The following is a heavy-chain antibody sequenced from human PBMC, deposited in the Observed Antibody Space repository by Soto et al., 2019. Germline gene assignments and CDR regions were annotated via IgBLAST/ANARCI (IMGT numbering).Heavy chain of an antibody. CDR2: IIPIFGTA. CDR1: GGTFSSYA. J-gene: IGHJ1*01. D-gene: IGHD6-19*01. CDR3: ARDNPIAVAGRGFEYFQH. Sequence: ASVEVSCKASGGTFSSYAISWVRQARGQGLEWMGGIIPIFGTANYAQKFQGRVTITADESTSTAYMELSSLRSEDTAVYYCARDNPIAVAGRGFEYFQHWGQGTLVTVSS. V-gene: IGHV1-69*13.